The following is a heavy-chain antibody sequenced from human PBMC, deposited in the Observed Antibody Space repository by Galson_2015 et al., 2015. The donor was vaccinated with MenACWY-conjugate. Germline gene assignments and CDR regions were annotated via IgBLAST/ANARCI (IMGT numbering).Heavy chain of an antibody. Sequence: SVKVSCKASGGTFSTYGIVWVRQAPGQGLEWMGRIIPILDITNYAQTFQDRVTITADKSTSTAYMELSSLRSEGTAVYYCASVVQLWYYFDYWGQGTLVTVSS. CDR1: GGTFSTYG. D-gene: IGHD5-18*01. V-gene: IGHV1-69*04. CDR2: IIPILDIT. J-gene: IGHJ4*02. CDR3: ASVVQLWYYFDY.